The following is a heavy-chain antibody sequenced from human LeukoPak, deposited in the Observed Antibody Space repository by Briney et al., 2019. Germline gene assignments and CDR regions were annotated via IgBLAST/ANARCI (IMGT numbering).Heavy chain of an antibody. Sequence: SVKVSCKASGGTFSSYTISWMRQAPGQGLEWMGRIIPILGIANYAQKFQGRVTITADKSTSTAYMELSSLRSEDTAVYYCAREGGAGQGFDYWGQGTLVTVSS. CDR1: GGTFSSYT. V-gene: IGHV1-69*04. CDR2: IIPILGIA. J-gene: IGHJ4*02. CDR3: AREGGAGQGFDY.